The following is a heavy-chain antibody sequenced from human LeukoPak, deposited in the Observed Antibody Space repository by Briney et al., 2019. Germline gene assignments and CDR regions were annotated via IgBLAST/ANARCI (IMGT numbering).Heavy chain of an antibody. D-gene: IGHD2-21*02. Sequence: SGGSLRLSCAASGFTFSNAWMSWVRQATGKGLEWVGRIKSKTDGGTTDYAAPVKGRFTISRDDSKNTLYLQMNSLKTEDTAVYYCTTDMAVVTAWDYWGQGTLVTVSS. CDR1: GFTFSNAW. V-gene: IGHV3-15*01. CDR3: TTDMAVVTAWDY. CDR2: IKSKTDGGTT. J-gene: IGHJ4*02.